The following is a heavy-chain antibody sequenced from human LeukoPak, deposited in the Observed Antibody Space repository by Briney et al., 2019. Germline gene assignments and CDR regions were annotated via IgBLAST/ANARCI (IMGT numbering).Heavy chain of an antibody. CDR1: GYTFTGYY. Sequence: ASVKVSCKASGYTFTGYYMHWVRQAPGQGLEWMGRINPNSGGTNYAQKFQGRVTMTRDTSISTAYMELSRLRSDDTDVYYCARPMVRGDDAFDIWGQGTMVTVSS. CDR2: INPNSGGT. D-gene: IGHD3-10*01. J-gene: IGHJ3*02. V-gene: IGHV1-2*05. CDR3: ARPMVRGDDAFDI.